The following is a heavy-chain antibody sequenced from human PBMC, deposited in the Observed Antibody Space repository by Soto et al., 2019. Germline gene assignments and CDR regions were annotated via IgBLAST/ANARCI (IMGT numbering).Heavy chain of an antibody. CDR1: GFTFSSYA. V-gene: IGHV3-23*01. CDR3: AKGSGSFNYFDY. J-gene: IGHJ4*02. CDR2: ISGSGGST. D-gene: IGHD1-26*01. Sequence: EVQLLESGGGLVQPGGSLRLSYAASGFTFSSYAMSWVRQAPGKGLEWVSAISGSGGSTYYADSVKGRFTISRDNSKNTLYLQMNSLRAEDTAVYYCAKGSGSFNYFDYWGQGTLVTVSS.